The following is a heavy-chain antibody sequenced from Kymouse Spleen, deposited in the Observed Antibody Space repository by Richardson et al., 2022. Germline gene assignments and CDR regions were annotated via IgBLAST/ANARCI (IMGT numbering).Heavy chain of an antibody. CDR1: GFTFSSYS. V-gene: IGHV3-21*03. J-gene: IGHJ4*02. D-gene: IGHD3-9*01. CDR3: ARGVLRYFDWLFLFDY. Sequence: EVQLVESGGGLVKPGGSLRLSCAASGFTFSSYSMNWVRQAPGKGLEWVSSISSSSSYIYYADSVKGRFTISRDNAKNSLYLQMNSLRAEDTAVYYCARGVLRYFDWLFLFDYWGQGTLVTVSS. CDR2: ISSSSSYI.